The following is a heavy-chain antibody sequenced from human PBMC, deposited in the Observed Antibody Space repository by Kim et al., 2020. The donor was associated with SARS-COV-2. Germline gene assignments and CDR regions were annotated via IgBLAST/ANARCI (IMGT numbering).Heavy chain of an antibody. J-gene: IGHJ6*02. CDR3: TTDRRGGYYYYYGMDV. V-gene: IGHV3-15*01. D-gene: IGHD2-15*01. Sequence: VKGRFTITRDDSNNTLYLQMNSLKTEDTAVYYCTTDRRGGYYYYYGMDVWGQGTTVTVSS.